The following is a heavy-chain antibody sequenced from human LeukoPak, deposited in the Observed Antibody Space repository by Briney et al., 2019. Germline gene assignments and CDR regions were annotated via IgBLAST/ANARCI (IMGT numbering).Heavy chain of an antibody. CDR3: ARDGIAAAGTGAFDI. Sequence: SETLSLTCTVSGGSISSYYWSWIRQPPGKGLEWIGYIYYSGSTNYNPSLKSRVTISVDTSKNQFSLKLSSVTAADTAVYYCARDGIAAAGTGAFDIWGQGTMVTVSS. J-gene: IGHJ3*02. CDR1: GGSISSYY. D-gene: IGHD6-13*01. CDR2: IYYSGST. V-gene: IGHV4-59*12.